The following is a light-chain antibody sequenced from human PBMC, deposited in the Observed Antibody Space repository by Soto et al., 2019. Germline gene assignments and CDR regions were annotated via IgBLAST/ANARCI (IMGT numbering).Light chain of an antibody. CDR2: GAS. CDR1: QSVSSS. J-gene: IGKJ1*01. CDR3: HQRQSWPRT. V-gene: IGKV3-11*01. Sequence: EIVLTQYPVKLSLSPGEIATLSCRASQSVSSSLAWYQQRPGQAPRLLIYGASTRVTGIPARFSGSGSGTDFTLTISDVQPEDFAVYYCHQRQSWPRTFGQGTKVDIK.